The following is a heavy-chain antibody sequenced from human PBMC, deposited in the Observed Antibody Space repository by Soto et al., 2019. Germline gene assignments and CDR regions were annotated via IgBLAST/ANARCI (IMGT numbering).Heavy chain of an antibody. Sequence: SETLSLTCTVSGYSISSGYYWGWIRQPPGKGLEWIGSIYHSGSTYYNPSLKSRVTISVDTSKNQFSLKLSSVTAADTAVYYCARSITIFGVDNWFDPWGQGTLVTVSS. J-gene: IGHJ5*02. CDR2: IYHSGST. V-gene: IGHV4-38-2*02. CDR3: ARSITIFGVDNWFDP. D-gene: IGHD3-3*01. CDR1: GYSISSGYY.